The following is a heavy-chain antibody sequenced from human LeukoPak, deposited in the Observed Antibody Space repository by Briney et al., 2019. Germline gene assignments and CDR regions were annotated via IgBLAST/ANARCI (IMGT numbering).Heavy chain of an antibody. CDR2: INHSGST. Sequence: SETLSLSCAVYGGSFSGYYWSWIRQPPGKGLEGVGEINHSGSTNYNPSLKSRVTISVDTSKNQFSLKLSSVTAADTAVYYCARALLGRIRGSGWSNDYWGQGTLVTVSS. J-gene: IGHJ4*02. D-gene: IGHD6-19*01. CDR3: ARALLGRIRGSGWSNDY. CDR1: GGSFSGYY. V-gene: IGHV4-34*01.